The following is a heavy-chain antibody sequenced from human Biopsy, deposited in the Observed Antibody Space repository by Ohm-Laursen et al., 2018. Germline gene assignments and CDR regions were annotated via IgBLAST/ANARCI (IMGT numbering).Heavy chain of an antibody. J-gene: IGHJ4*02. CDR2: IVPILGHL. Sequence: ASVKVSCKASGGPTSNYAFSWVRQAPGQGLEWVGRIVPILGHLNYAQRFQGRVSITADKSTTYVYMELSRLTSGDTAVYYCAADADGYYTEFDYWGPGTLVTVSS. CDR1: GGPTSNYA. D-gene: IGHD3-3*01. CDR3: AADADGYYTEFDY. V-gene: IGHV1-69*04.